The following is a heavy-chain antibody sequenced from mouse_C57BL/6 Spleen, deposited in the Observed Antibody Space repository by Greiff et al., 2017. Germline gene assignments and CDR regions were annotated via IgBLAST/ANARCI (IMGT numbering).Heavy chain of an antibody. CDR2: IYPRDGST. CDR1: GYTFTSYD. Sequence: VKLQESGPELVKPGASVKLSCKASGYTFTSYDINWVKQRPGQGLEWIGWIYPRDGSTKYNEKFKGKATLTVDTSSSTAYMELHSLTSEDSAVYFCASYYDYDGFAYWGQGTLVTVSA. CDR3: ASYYDYDGFAY. J-gene: IGHJ3*01. D-gene: IGHD2-4*01. V-gene: IGHV1-85*01.